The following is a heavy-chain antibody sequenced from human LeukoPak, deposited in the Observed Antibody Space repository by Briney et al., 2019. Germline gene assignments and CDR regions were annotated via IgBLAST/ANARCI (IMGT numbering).Heavy chain of an antibody. CDR2: IKEDGREK. D-gene: IGHD7-27*01. V-gene: IGHV3-7*01. CDR3: ARNWGWFDY. CDR1: GFTFSSYW. Sequence: GGSLRLSCAASGFTFSSYWMNWVRHAPGKGLEWVATIKEDGREKYYVDSVKGRFTISRDNAKNSLYLQMNSLRAEDTAVYYCARNWGWFDYWGQGTLVTVSS. J-gene: IGHJ4*02.